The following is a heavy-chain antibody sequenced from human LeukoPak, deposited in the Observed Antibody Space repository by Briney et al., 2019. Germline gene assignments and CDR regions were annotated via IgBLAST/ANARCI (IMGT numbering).Heavy chain of an antibody. CDR2: MNPNSGNT. CDR3: ARGLVGVNMDV. CDR1: GYTFTGYY. J-gene: IGHJ6*03. D-gene: IGHD3-3*01. Sequence: GASVKVSCKASGYTFTGYYMHWVRQAPGQGLEWMGWMNPNSGNTGYAQKFQGRVTITRNTSISTAYMELSSLRSEDTAVYYCARGLVGVNMDVWGKGTTVTVSS. V-gene: IGHV1-8*03.